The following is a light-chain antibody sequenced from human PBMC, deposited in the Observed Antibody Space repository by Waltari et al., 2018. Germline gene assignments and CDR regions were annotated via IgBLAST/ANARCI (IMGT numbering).Light chain of an antibody. V-gene: IGLV1-51*01. CDR1: ASNIGNNF. J-gene: IGLJ3*02. CDR3: GTWDNSLSGWV. Sequence: QSVLTQPPSESAAPGQKVTISCSGAASNIGNNFVSWYQQFPGASPKLLIFETNKRPSGIPDRFSGSKSGTSATLGITGLQTGDEADYYCGTWDNSLSGWVFGKGTKLTVL. CDR2: ETN.